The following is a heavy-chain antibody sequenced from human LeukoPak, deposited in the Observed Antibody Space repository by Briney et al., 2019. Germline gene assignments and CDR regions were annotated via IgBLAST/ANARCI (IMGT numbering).Heavy chain of an antibody. V-gene: IGHV3-23*01. CDR1: GFNFSSYG. CDR2: ISGSGGST. CDR3: AKVGDYYYYMDV. J-gene: IGHJ6*03. Sequence: GGSLRLSCAASGFNFSSYGMHWVRQAPGKGLEWVSAISGSGGSTYCADSVKGRFTISRDNSKNTLYLQMNSLRAEDTAVYYCAKVGDYYYYMDVWGKGTTVTVSS. D-gene: IGHD4-17*01.